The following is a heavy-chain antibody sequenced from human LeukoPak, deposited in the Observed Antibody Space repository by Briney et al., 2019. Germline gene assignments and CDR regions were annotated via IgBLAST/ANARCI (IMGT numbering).Heavy chain of an antibody. CDR3: AKDMDSSGWYEEAHDAFDI. J-gene: IGHJ3*02. V-gene: IGHV3-23*01. CDR1: EFTFSSYG. CDR2: ISGSGGST. D-gene: IGHD6-19*01. Sequence: GGSLRLSCAASEFTFSSYGMSWVRQAPGKGLEWVSSISGSGGSTQYADSVQGRFAISRDNAKNSLYLQMNSLRAEDTALYYCAKDMDSSGWYEEAHDAFDIWGQGTMVTVSS.